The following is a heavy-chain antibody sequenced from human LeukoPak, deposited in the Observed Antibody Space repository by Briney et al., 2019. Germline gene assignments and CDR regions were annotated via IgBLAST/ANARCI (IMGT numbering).Heavy chain of an antibody. CDR1: GYTFTSYG. CDR3: ARDHIVVVPAATHYFDY. CDR2: ISAYNGNT. D-gene: IGHD2-2*01. Sequence: GASVKVSCKASGYTFTSYGISWVRQAPGQGLEWRGWISAYNGNTNYAQKLQGRVTMTTDTSTSTAYMELRSLRSDDTAVYYCARDHIVVVPAATHYFDYWGQGTLVTVSS. V-gene: IGHV1-18*01. J-gene: IGHJ4*02.